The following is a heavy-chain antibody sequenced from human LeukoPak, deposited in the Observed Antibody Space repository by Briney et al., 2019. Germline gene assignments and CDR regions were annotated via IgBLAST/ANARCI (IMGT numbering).Heavy chain of an antibody. J-gene: IGHJ3*02. CDR2: ISAYNGNT. CDR1: GYTFNSYG. D-gene: IGHD2-8*01. Sequence: ASVKVSCKASGYTFNSYGISWVRQAPGQGLEWMGWISAYNGNTNYAQKLQGRVTMTTDTSTSTAYMELRSLRSDDTAVYYCARASMLLDAFDIWGQGTMVTVSS. CDR3: ARASMLLDAFDI. V-gene: IGHV1-18*01.